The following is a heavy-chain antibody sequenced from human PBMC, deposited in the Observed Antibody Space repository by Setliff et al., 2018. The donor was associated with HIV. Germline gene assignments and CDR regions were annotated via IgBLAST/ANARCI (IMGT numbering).Heavy chain of an antibody. CDR2: ISPNFGHT. J-gene: IGHJ6*02. D-gene: IGHD6-19*01. CDR3: ARLGSGWSDSYYYAMDI. CDR1: GYTFTTYG. Sequence: ASVKVSCKASGYTFTTYGISWVRQAPGHGLEWMGWISPNFGHTKYAQKFLDRVTMTVDTATSRVYMELRSLRSDDTAVYFCARLGSGWSDSYYYAMDIWCQGTTVTVSS. V-gene: IGHV1-18*01.